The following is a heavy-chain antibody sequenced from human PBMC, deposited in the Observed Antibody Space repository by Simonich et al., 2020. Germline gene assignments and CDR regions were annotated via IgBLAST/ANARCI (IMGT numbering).Heavy chain of an antibody. V-gene: IGHV4-39*01. J-gene: IGHJ3*02. CDR2: IYFSGST. CDR3: ARHAGFAFDI. Sequence: QLQLQESGPGLVKPSETLSLTCTVSGGSISSSSYYWGWIRQPPGKGLEWIGGIYFSGSTASNPSLKSRVTISVDTSKNQFSLKLSSVTAADTAVYYCARHAGFAFDIWGQGTMVTVSS. CDR1: GGSISSSSYY. D-gene: IGHD6-13*01.